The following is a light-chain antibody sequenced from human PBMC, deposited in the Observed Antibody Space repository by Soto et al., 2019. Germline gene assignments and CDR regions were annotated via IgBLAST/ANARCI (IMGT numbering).Light chain of an antibody. V-gene: IGLV2-14*01. CDR2: EVY. Sequence: QSALTQPASVSGSPGQSITISCIGTNTDVGGYDGVSWYQHHPGKAPKMLIFEVYNRPSGISDRFSGSKSGDTASLTISGLQAEDEADYYCISDIPSTTTHWVFGGGTKLTVL. CDR3: ISDIPSTTTHWV. J-gene: IGLJ3*02. CDR1: NTDVGGYDG.